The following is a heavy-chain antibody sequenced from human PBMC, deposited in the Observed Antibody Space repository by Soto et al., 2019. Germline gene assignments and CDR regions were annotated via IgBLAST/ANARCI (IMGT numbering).Heavy chain of an antibody. V-gene: IGHV1-8*01. CDR2: MNPNSGNT. D-gene: IGHD3-9*01. CDR1: GYTFISYD. Sequence: QVQLVQSGAEVKKPGASVKVSCKASGYTFISYDINWVRQATGQGLEWMGWMNPNSGNTGYAQKFQGRVTMTRNTSISTAYMELCSLRSEDTAVYYCARGGYDILTGYYNRYYYYGMDVWGQGTTVTVSS. J-gene: IGHJ6*02. CDR3: ARGGYDILTGYYNRYYYYGMDV.